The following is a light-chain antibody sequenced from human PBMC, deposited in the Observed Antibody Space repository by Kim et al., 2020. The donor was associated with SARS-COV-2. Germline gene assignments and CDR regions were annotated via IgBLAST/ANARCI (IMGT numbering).Light chain of an antibody. CDR1: SKDVGNQG. CDR3: SAWDSSLSAWV. J-gene: IGLJ3*02. Sequence: RHAATTACTGNSKDVGNQGAAWLQQHQRPPPQLLAYQNDNRPSGISERLSASRSGNTAALTITGLQPEDEADDYCSAWDSSLSAWVFGGGTQLTVL. V-gene: IGLV10-54*01. CDR2: QND.